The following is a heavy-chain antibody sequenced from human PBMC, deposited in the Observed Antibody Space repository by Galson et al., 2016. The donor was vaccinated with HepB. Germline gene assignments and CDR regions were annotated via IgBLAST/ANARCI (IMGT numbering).Heavy chain of an antibody. CDR3: AREGDSGSSHHYYYGMDV. CDR2: ISGSGSHT. D-gene: IGHD3-10*01. V-gene: IGHV3-23*01. J-gene: IGHJ6*02. Sequence: SLRLSCAASGFTFSNFVISWVRQAPGKGLEWVSGISGSGSHTYYADSVKGRFTISRDNSKNTVYLLMNSLRAEDTAVYYCAREGDSGSSHHYYYGMDVWGQGTTVTVSS. CDR1: GFTFSNFV.